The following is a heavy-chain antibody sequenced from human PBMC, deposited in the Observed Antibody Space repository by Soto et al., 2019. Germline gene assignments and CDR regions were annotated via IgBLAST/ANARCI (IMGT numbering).Heavy chain of an antibody. V-gene: IGHV1-69*06. CDR2: IVPLLGTA. Sequence: QVQLVQSGAEVKKPGSSVKLSCKASGGSFGNYVITWVRQAPGQGLEWMGGIVPLLGTANYQQKYRDRVILSADKSTSTAYMELSSLRSEDTAVYYCGREFARRDDYYGIDVWGQGTTVTVSS. D-gene: IGHD2-21*01. J-gene: IGHJ6*02. CDR3: GREFARRDDYYGIDV. CDR1: GGSFGNYV.